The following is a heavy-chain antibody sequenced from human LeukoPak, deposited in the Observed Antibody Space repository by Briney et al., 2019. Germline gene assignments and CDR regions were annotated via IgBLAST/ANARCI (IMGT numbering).Heavy chain of an antibody. D-gene: IGHD3-3*01. CDR1: GGSISSYY. CDR2: IYYSGST. J-gene: IGHJ6*02. Sequence: SETLSLTCTVSGGSISSYYWSWIRQPPGKGLEWIGYIYYSGSTNYNPSLKSRVAISVDTSKNQFSLKLSSVTAADTAVYYCARSGSYDFWSGYLGDYYYYGMDVWGQGTTVTVSS. CDR3: ARSGSYDFWSGYLGDYYYYGMDV. V-gene: IGHV4-59*12.